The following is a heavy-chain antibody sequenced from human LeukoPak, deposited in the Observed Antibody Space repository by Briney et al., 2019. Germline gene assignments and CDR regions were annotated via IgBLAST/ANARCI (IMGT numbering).Heavy chain of an antibody. J-gene: IGHJ4*02. Sequence: GGSLRLSCTASGFSFSSYGMHWVRQAPGKGPEWVAVIWYNGSIKYNADSVKGRFTISRDNSKNTLYLQMNSLRAEDTAVYYCARDKEDPSKYFDYWGQGTLVTVSS. V-gene: IGHV3-33*01. CDR1: GFSFSSYG. CDR2: IWYNGSIK. D-gene: IGHD2/OR15-2a*01. CDR3: ARDKEDPSKYFDY.